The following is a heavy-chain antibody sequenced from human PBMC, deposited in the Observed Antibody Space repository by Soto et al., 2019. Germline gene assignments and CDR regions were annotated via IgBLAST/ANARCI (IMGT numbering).Heavy chain of an antibody. CDR2: IYYSGST. Sequence: SETLSLTCTVSGGSISSGGYYWSWIRQHPGKGLEWIGYIYYSGSTYYNPSLKSRVTISVDTSKNQFSLKLSSVTAADTAVYYCARASHDYYDSSGYFDYWGQGTLVTVSS. D-gene: IGHD3-22*01. J-gene: IGHJ4*02. CDR1: GGSISSGGYY. V-gene: IGHV4-31*03. CDR3: ARASHDYYDSSGYFDY.